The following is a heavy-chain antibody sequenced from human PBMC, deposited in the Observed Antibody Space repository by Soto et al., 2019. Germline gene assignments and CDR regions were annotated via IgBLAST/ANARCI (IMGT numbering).Heavy chain of an antibody. CDR1: GFTFSDHY. D-gene: IGHD1-26*01. V-gene: IGHV3-72*01. J-gene: IGHJ6*01. Sequence: EVQLVESGGGLVQPGGSLRLSCAASGFTFSDHYMDWVRQAPGKGLEWVARSRNRVNSHTTEYAAYVKGRFTISRDESKRSLYLQMNSLKIEDTAVYYCTRGLLGGAPSYTFHGMDVWGQGTTVTVSS. CDR3: TRGLLGGAPSYTFHGMDV. CDR2: SRNRVNSHTT.